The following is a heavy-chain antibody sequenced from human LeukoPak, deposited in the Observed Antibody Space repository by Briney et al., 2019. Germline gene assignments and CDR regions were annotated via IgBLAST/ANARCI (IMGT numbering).Heavy chain of an antibody. CDR2: FDPEDGET. CDR3: ATAPGRVIAIRPRAYYYYYMDV. Sequence: ASVKVSCKVSGYTLTELSMHWVRQAPGKGLEWMGGFDPEDGETIYAQKFQGRVTMTEDTSTDTAYMELSSLRSEDTAVYYCATAPGRVIAIRPRAYYYYYMDVWGKGTTVTVSS. V-gene: IGHV1-24*01. D-gene: IGHD2-21*01. CDR1: GYTLTELS. J-gene: IGHJ6*03.